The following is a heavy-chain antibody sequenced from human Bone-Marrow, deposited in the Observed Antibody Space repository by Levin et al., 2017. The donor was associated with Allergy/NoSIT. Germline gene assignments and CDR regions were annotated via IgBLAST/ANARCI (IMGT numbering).Heavy chain of an antibody. Sequence: KTSGPTLVKPTETLTLTCTVSGFSLDNERMGVSWIRQPPGKALEWLAHIFSSDVKSYSTSLKSRLTISKDTSKSQVVLTMTNVDPVDTATYYCARILGEYQLPSTPEVSHYYYYYGMDVWGQGTTVTVSS. V-gene: IGHV2-26*01. CDR1: GFSLDNERMG. D-gene: IGHD2-2*01. J-gene: IGHJ6*02. CDR3: ARILGEYQLPSTPEVSHYYYYYGMDV. CDR2: IFSSDVK.